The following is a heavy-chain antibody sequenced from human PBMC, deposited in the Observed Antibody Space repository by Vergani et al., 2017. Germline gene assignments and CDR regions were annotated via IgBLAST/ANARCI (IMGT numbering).Heavy chain of an antibody. CDR3: VIHSTMKWMVKLGWIVP. J-gene: IGHJ5*02. Sequence: QLQLQESGPGLVKPSATLSLTCTVSGASIRSSNYYWGWIRQPPGKGLEWIASIYYSGSTYYNPSLKSRVTISVGTSKNQFSLKLSSVTAADTAVYFCVIHSTMKWMVKLGWIVPWGQGILVTVSS. CDR2: IYYSGST. V-gene: IGHV4-39*01. CDR1: GASIRSSNYY. D-gene: IGHD6-19*01.